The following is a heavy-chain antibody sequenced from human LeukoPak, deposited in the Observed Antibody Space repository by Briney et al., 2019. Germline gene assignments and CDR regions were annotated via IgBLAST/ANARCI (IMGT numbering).Heavy chain of an antibody. CDR3: AKVAELPLIAADSNWFDP. V-gene: IGHV3-30*02. Sequence: PGGSLRLSCAASGFTFSSYGMHWVRQAPGKGLEWVAFIRYDGSNKYYADSVKGRFTISRDNSKNTLYLQMNSLRAEDTAVYYCAKVAELPLIAADSNWFDPWGQGTLVTVSS. J-gene: IGHJ5*02. CDR1: GFTFSSYG. CDR2: IRYDGSNK. D-gene: IGHD6-13*01.